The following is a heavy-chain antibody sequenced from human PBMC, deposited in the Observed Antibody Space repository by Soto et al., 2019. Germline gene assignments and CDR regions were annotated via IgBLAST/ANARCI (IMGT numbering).Heavy chain of an antibody. V-gene: IGHV3-23*01. CDR1: GFTFSSYA. J-gene: IGHJ4*02. CDR2: ISGSGGTA. CDR3: AKGRGQNWKFDY. Sequence: EVQLLESGGYSVQPGGSLRLSCAASGFTFSSYAMHWVRRPPGKGLEWVSSISGSGGTAYYADSVKGRFSISRDSLVNTLYLQMNSLRAEDTAVYYCAKGRGQNWKFDYWGQGTLVTVSP. D-gene: IGHD1-1*01.